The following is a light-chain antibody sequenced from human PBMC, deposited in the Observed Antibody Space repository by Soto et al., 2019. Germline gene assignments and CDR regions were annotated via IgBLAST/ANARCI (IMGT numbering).Light chain of an antibody. J-gene: IGLJ1*01. CDR2: EVS. CDR3: SSYAVTSFV. Sequence: QSALTQPPSASGSPGQSVTISCTGTSSDVGGYNFVSWYQQHPGKAPKLMIYEVSKRPSGVPDRFPGSKSGNTASLTVSGLQAEDEADYYCSSYAVTSFVFGTGTKLTVL. V-gene: IGLV2-8*01. CDR1: SSDVGGYNF.